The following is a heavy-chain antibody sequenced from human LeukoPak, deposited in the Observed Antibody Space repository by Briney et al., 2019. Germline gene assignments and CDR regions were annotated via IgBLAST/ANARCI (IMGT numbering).Heavy chain of an antibody. CDR3: ARSYYDILTGYYPFDY. CDR1: GFTFSSYG. D-gene: IGHD3-9*01. J-gene: IGHJ4*02. CDR2: ISSSSSYI. Sequence: GGTLRLSCAASGFTFSSYGMNWVRQAPGKGLEWVSSISSSSSYIYYADSVKGRFTISRDNAKNSLYLQMNSLRAEDTAVYYCARSYYDILTGYYPFDYWGQGTLVTVSS. V-gene: IGHV3-21*01.